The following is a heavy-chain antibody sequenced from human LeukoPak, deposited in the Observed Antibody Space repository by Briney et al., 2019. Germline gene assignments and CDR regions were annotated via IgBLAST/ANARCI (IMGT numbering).Heavy chain of an antibody. CDR2: IYYSGST. J-gene: IGHJ3*02. Sequence: PSQTLSLTCTVSGGSISSGGYYWSWIRQHPGKGLEWIGYIYYSGSTYYNPSLKSRVTISVDTSKNQFSLKLGSVTAADTAVYYCARSPTFGATIDAFDIWGQGTMVTVSS. V-gene: IGHV4-31*03. CDR3: ARSPTFGATIDAFDI. CDR1: GGSISSGGYY. D-gene: IGHD5-12*01.